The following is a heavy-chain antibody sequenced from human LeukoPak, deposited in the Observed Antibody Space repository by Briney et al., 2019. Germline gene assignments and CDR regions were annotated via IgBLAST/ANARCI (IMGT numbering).Heavy chain of an antibody. CDR3: ARVGSPTPVWFDP. CDR2: IYYSGST. Sequence: PSETLSLTCTVSGGSTSSATYYWGWIRQPPGKDLEWIGSIYYSGSTYYNPSLKSRVTISVDTSKNQFSLKLSSVTAADTAVYYCARVGSPTPVWFDPWGQGTLVTVSS. CDR1: GGSTSSATYY. J-gene: IGHJ5*02. V-gene: IGHV4-39*07. D-gene: IGHD1-26*01.